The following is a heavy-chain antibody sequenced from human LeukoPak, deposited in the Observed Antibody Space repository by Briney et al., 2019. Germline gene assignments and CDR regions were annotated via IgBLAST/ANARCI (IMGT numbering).Heavy chain of an antibody. Sequence: PGGSLRLSCAASGFTFSSYAMSWVRQAPGKGLEWVSAISGSGGSTYYADSVKGRFTISRDNSKNTLYLQMNSLRAEDTAVYYCAKDRAGIAAAGMGLFDNWGQGTLVTVSS. D-gene: IGHD6-13*01. CDR1: GFTFSSYA. CDR2: ISGSGGST. J-gene: IGHJ4*02. CDR3: AKDRAGIAAAGMGLFDN. V-gene: IGHV3-23*01.